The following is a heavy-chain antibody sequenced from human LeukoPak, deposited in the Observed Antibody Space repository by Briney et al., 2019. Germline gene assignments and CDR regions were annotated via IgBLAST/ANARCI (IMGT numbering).Heavy chain of an antibody. V-gene: IGHV1-46*01. CDR2: INPSGGST. Sequence: ASVKVSCKASGYTFTTYYMHWVRQAPGQGLEWMGIINPSGGSTSNAQKFQGRVTMTRDTSTSTVYMELSSLRSEDTAVYYCASQSSSWYIAYWGQGTLVSVSS. D-gene: IGHD6-13*01. CDR1: GYTFTTYY. J-gene: IGHJ4*02. CDR3: ASQSSSWYIAY.